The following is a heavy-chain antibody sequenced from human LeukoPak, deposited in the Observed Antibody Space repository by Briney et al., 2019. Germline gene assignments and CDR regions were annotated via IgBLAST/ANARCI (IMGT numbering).Heavy chain of an antibody. V-gene: IGHV3-30*04. CDR2: ISHDESNK. J-gene: IGHJ3*02. CDR3: ARAGGITMIREVKVLDAFDI. Sequence: GGSLRLSCAVSGFTLSGYAMHWVRQAPGKGLEWVAVISHDESNKYYADSVKGRFTISRDTSENTLYLLMNSLRAEDTAVYYCARAGGITMIREVKVLDAFDIWGQGTPVTVSS. CDR1: GFTLSGYA. D-gene: IGHD3-22*01.